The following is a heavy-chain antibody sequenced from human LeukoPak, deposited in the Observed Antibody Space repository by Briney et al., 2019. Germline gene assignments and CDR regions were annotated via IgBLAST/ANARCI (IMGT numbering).Heavy chain of an antibody. CDR3: ARHPFSSPFDY. J-gene: IGHJ4*02. V-gene: IGHV4-59*08. CDR2: IYHTGNS. D-gene: IGHD2/OR15-2a*01. Sequence: TSETLSLTCTVSGGSVSSDYWSWIRQPPGKGLEWIGYIYHTGNSDYNPSLKSRATISLDTSKNQFSLKLTSVTAADTAVYFCARHPFSSPFDYWGQGTLVTVSS. CDR1: GGSVSSDY.